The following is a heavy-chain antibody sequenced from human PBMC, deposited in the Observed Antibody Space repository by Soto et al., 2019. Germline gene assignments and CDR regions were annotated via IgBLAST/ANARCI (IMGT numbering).Heavy chain of an antibody. CDR2: ISPK. J-gene: IGHJ3*01. V-gene: IGHV3-33*01. D-gene: IGHD1-1*01. Sequence: QVQLVESGGGPVQPGTSLRLSCAVSGFSFRTYGFHWVRQPPGKGLQWVAVISPKGHSDSVEGRFTISRDNSKDTLYLQMNNLRAEDTAVYYCARDDAFANENAFDLWGQGTKVTVSS. CDR1: GFSFRTYG. CDR3: ARDDAFANENAFDL.